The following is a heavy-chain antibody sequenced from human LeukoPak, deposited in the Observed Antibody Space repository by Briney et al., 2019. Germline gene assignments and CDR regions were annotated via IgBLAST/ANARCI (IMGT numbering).Heavy chain of an antibody. J-gene: IGHJ4*02. CDR2: ISSSSSTI. V-gene: IGHV3-48*01. CDR1: GFTFSSYS. Sequence: PGGSLRLSCAASGFTFSSYSMNWVRQAPGKGLEWVSYISSSSSTIYYADSVKGRFTISRDNAKNSLYLQMNSLRAEDTAMYYCAKTTYCTGGSCYSGLLEYWGQGTLVTVSS. CDR3: AKTTYCTGGSCYSGLLEY. D-gene: IGHD2-15*01.